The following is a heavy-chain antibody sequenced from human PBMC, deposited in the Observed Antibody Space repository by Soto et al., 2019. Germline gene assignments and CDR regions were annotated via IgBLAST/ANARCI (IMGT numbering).Heavy chain of an antibody. CDR2: ISEGGTTT. Sequence: EVQLVESGGGSAQSGGSLRLSCAASGFMFNDYEMNWVRQAPGKGLEWVSYISEGGTTTHYTDSVKGRFTISRDNAKESLYLQMNSLTPEDTATYFCVRDARGGGLLLWDCWGQGVVVSVSS. CDR1: GFMFNDYE. V-gene: IGHV3-48*03. CDR3: VRDARGGGLLLWDC. D-gene: IGHD3-16*01. J-gene: IGHJ4*02.